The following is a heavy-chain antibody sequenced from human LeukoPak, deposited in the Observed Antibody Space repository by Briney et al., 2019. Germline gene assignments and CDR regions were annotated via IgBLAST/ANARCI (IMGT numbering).Heavy chain of an antibody. J-gene: IGHJ3*02. CDR3: ASGATGAFDI. CDR2: ISSSSTYI. Sequence: KTGGSLRLSCAAYGFTFSSNSMKWDGQAQGKGGEGVSSISSSSTYIYYADSVKGRFTISRDNAKNSLYLQMDSLRADDTAVYYCASGATGAFDIWGQGTMVTVSS. D-gene: IGHD5-24*01. CDR1: GFTFSSNS. V-gene: IGHV3-21*01.